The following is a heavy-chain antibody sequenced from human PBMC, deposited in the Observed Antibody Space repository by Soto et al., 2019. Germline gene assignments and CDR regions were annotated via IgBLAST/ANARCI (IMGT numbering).Heavy chain of an antibody. Sequence: EVQLVESGGGLVKPGGSLRLSCAASGFTFTSYSMNWVRQAPGKGLVWVSAISSSTNYKYYGDSMTGRFTISRDNAKNSLYLRMNSLRAEDTVVYYCARESEDLTSSFDYWGQGTLVTVAS. V-gene: IGHV3-21*06. CDR2: ISSSTNYK. CDR3: ARESEDLTSSFDY. CDR1: GFTFTSYS. J-gene: IGHJ4*02.